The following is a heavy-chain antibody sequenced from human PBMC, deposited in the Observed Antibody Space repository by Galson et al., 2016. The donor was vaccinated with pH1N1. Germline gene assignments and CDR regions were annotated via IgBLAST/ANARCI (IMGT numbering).Heavy chain of an antibody. J-gene: IGHJ3*02. CDR1: GGSINSDSYY. CDR2: IYTSGGT. Sequence: TLSLTCTVSGGSINSDSYYWSWIRQPAGKGLEWIGRIYTSGGTNYNPSLKSRVTISVDTSKNHFSLKLSSVTAADTAVYYCARDAAHTGTYYVAFDTWGQGIIVTVSS. V-gene: IGHV4-61*02. D-gene: IGHD1-26*01. CDR3: ARDAAHTGTYYVAFDT.